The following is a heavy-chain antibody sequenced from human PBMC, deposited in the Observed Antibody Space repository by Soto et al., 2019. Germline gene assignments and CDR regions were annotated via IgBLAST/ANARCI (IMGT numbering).Heavy chain of an antibody. V-gene: IGHV3-21*01. J-gene: IGHJ4*02. CDR3: ARVAY. CDR1: VFTFSRFS. Sequence: PGGSLRLSCEASVFTFSRFSMNWVRQVPGKGLEWVASISSASSETWYADSVKGRFIISRDNAQNSLFLQMNTLRPEDSAIYYCARVAYWGPGTQVTVSS. CDR2: ISSASSET.